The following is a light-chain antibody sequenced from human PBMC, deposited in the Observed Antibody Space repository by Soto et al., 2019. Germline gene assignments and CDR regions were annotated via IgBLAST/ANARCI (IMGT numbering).Light chain of an antibody. CDR2: DVS. V-gene: IGKV1-5*01. CDR3: QQYYRYPLT. CDR1: QSTSTRW. Sequence: DIQMTQSPSTLSASVGDRVTMTCRASQSTSTRWLAWYQQKPGKVPNLLIYDVSSLKSGVPSRFSGSGSGAEFTLTISSLQPDDVATYYCQQYYRYPLTIGGGTKVEIK. J-gene: IGKJ4*01.